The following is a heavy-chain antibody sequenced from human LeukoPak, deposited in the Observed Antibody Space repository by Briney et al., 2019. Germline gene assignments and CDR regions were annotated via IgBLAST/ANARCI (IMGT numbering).Heavy chain of an antibody. CDR2: TYYRSKWYN. D-gene: IGHD5-18*01. V-gene: IGHV6-1*01. Sequence: SQTLSLTCAISGDSVFSNSSWNWIRQSPSRGLEWLGRTYYRSKWYNDYVVSVKSRININPDTSKNQFSPQLSSVTPEDTAVYYCARGGQGDGYSADEAFDIWGQGTMVTVS. CDR1: GDSVFSNSS. CDR3: ARGGQGDGYSADEAFDI. J-gene: IGHJ3*02.